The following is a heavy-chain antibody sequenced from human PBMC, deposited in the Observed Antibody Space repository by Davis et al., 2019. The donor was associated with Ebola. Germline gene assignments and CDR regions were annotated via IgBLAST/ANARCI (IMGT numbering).Heavy chain of an antibody. CDR3: ARDPLSDSGTRLDY. J-gene: IGHJ4*02. D-gene: IGHD3-10*01. CDR1: GFTFTNYA. Sequence: GESLKISCVASGFTFTNYAIHWVRQAPGKGLEWVLVISYGDGNYRYYADSVKGRFTISRDNAKNSLSLHMNSLRDEDTAVYYCARDPLSDSGTRLDYWGQGTLVTVSS. V-gene: IGHV3-30-3*01. CDR2: ISYGDGNYR.